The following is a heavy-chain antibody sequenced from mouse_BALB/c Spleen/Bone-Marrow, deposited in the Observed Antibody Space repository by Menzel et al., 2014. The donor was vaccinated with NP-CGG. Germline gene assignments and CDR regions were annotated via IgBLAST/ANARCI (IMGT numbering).Heavy chain of an antibody. CDR3: TRDNGPFDY. CDR2: ITSGGSYT. Sequence: EVHLVESGGGLVKPGGSLKLSCAASGFTFSSYTMSWVRQTPEKRLEWVATITSGGSYTYYPDSVKGRFTISRDNAKNTLYLQMSSLKSEDTAMYYRTRDNGPFDYWGQGTTLTVSS. J-gene: IGHJ2*01. V-gene: IGHV5-6-4*01. CDR1: GFTFSSYT. D-gene: IGHD1-2*01.